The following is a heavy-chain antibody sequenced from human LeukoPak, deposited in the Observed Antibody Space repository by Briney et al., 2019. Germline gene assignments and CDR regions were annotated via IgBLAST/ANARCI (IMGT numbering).Heavy chain of an antibody. Sequence: GGSLRLSCAASGFTFSSYGMHWVRQAPGKGLEWVAVIWYDGSNKYYADSVKGRFTISRDNSKNTLYLQMNSLRAEDTAVYYCARRISGGYSYGYAILDYWGQGTLVTVSS. CDR3: ARRISGGYSYGYAILDY. V-gene: IGHV3-33*01. D-gene: IGHD5-18*01. CDR1: GFTFSSYG. CDR2: IWYDGSNK. J-gene: IGHJ4*02.